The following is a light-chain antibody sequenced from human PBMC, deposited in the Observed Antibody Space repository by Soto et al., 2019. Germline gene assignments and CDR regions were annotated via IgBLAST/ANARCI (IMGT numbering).Light chain of an antibody. CDR2: EVR. CDR3: SSYTDNGTHVV. Sequence: QSALTQPASVSGSPGQAITISCTGTSSDVGGYNYVSWYQQHPGKAPKLMIYEVRNRPSGVSNRFSGSKSGTTASLTISGLQAEDEADYYCSSYTDNGTHVVFGGGTKLTLL. CDR1: SSDVGGYNY. J-gene: IGLJ2*01. V-gene: IGLV2-14*01.